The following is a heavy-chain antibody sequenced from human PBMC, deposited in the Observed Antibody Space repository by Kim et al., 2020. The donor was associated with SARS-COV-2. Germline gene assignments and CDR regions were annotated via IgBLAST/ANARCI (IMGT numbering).Heavy chain of an antibody. J-gene: IGHJ6*02. CDR3: AKAPPDGDYVWGYYYYGMDV. Sequence: GGSLRLSCAASGFTFSSYAMSWVRQAPGKGLEWVSAISGSGGSTYYADSVKGRFTISRDNSKNTLYLQMNSLRAEDTAVYYCAKAPPDGDYVWGYYYYGMDVWGQGTTVTVSS. CDR2: ISGSGGST. CDR1: GFTFSSYA. V-gene: IGHV3-23*01. D-gene: IGHD4-17*01.